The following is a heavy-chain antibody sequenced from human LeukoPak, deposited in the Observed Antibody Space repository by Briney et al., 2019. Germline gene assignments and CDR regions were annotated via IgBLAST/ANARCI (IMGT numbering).Heavy chain of an antibody. V-gene: IGHV3-30*18. Sequence: GGSLRLSCAASGFTFSSYGMHWVRQAPGKGLEWVAVISYDGSNKYYADSVKGRFTISRDNSKNTLYLQMNSLRAEDTAVYYCAKDFEPGIAVAGTRGGHDYWGQGNLVTVSS. CDR2: ISYDGSNK. D-gene: IGHD6-19*01. J-gene: IGHJ4*02. CDR1: GFTFSSYG. CDR3: AKDFEPGIAVAGTRGGHDY.